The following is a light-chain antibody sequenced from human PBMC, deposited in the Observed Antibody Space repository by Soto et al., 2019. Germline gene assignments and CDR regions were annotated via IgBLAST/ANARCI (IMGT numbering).Light chain of an antibody. CDR3: QQRSNWPLT. J-gene: IGKJ3*01. CDR2: DAS. V-gene: IGKV3-11*01. CDR1: QSFSSY. Sequence: EIVLTQSPATLSLSPGERATLSCRASQSFSSYLAWYQQKPGQAPRLLIYDASNRATGIPARFSGSGSGTDLTLTISSLEPEDFAVYYCQQRSNWPLTFGPGTKVDIK.